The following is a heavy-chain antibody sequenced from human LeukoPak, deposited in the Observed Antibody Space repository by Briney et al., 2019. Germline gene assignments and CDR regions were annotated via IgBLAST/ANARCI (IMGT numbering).Heavy chain of an antibody. J-gene: IGHJ6*02. D-gene: IGHD3-16*01. V-gene: IGHV4-59*11. CDR1: GGSISGHY. Sequence: SEALSLTCTVSGGSISGHYWTWIRQPPGKGLEWIGQIHYSGRPDYNPSLKSRVTISVDTSKNQLSLRVTSATGADTAVYYCARFGVDYDMDVWGQGTTVTVSS. CDR2: IHYSGRP. CDR3: ARFGVDYDMDV.